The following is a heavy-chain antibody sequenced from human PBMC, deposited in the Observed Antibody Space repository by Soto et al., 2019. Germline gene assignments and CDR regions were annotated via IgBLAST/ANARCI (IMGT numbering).Heavy chain of an antibody. V-gene: IGHV6-1*01. CDR3: AREWVGSSGPGDYYYYGMDV. J-gene: IGHJ6*02. CDR1: GDSVSSNSAA. Sequence: TLSLTCAISGDSVSSNSAAWNWIRQSPSRGLEWLGRTYYRSKWYNDYAVSVKSRITINPDTSKNQFSLQLNSVTPEDTAVYCCAREWVGSSGPGDYYYYGMDVLGPGTTVTVPS. D-gene: IGHD6-6*01. CDR2: TYYRSKWYN.